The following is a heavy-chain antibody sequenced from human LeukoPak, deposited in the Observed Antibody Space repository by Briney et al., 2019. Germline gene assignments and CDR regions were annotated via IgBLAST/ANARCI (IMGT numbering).Heavy chain of an antibody. CDR1: GYTFTSYG. V-gene: IGHV1-18*01. Sequence: ASVKVSCKVSGYTFTSYGISWVRQAPGQGLEWMGWISAYNGNTNYAQKLQGRVTMTTDTSTSTAYMELRSLRSDDTAVYYCARDHGDYDSSGYYSRYFQHWGQGTLVTVSS. CDR2: ISAYNGNT. J-gene: IGHJ1*01. CDR3: ARDHGDYDSSGYYSRYFQH. D-gene: IGHD3-22*01.